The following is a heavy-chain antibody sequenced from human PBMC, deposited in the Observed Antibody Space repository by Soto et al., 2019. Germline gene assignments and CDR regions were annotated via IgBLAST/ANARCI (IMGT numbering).Heavy chain of an antibody. CDR1: GDSVSSNSAA. J-gene: IGHJ4*02. CDR2: TYYRSKRYN. Sequence: SQTLSLTCAISGDSVSSNSAAWNWIRQSPSRGIEWLGRTYYRSKRYNDYAVSVKSRIAINPDTSKDQFYLQLKSVTPEDTDVNYCARALEVFDYWGQGTLVTVSS. D-gene: IGHD1-1*01. V-gene: IGHV6-1*01. CDR3: ARALEVFDY.